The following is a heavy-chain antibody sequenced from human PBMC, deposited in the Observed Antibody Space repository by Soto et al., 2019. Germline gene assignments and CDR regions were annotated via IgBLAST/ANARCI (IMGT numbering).Heavy chain of an antibody. CDR2: IWYDGSNK. CDR3: ARDKIRNQLLWWEIGNYYYGMDV. V-gene: IGHV3-33*01. CDR1: GFTFSSYG. D-gene: IGHD2-2*01. J-gene: IGHJ6*02. Sequence: GGSLRLSCAASGFTFSSYGMHWVRQAPGKGLEWVAVIWYDGSNKYYADSVKGRFTISRDNSKNTLYLQMNSLRAEDTAVYYCARDKIRNQLLWWEIGNYYYGMDVWGQGTTVTVSS.